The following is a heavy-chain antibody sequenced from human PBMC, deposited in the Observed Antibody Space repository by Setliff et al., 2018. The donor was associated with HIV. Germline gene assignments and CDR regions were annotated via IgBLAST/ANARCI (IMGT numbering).Heavy chain of an antibody. V-gene: IGHV4-39*01. CDR2: FYTTGN. CDR1: GDFISSSSYY. Sequence: SETLSLTCTIFGDFISSSSYYWAWIRQPPGKGLEWIGSFYTTGNVYSPSFKSRVSISIDTAKTQLSLRLTSLSAADTAVYYCARLSNWFDPWGQGTLVTVSS. CDR3: ARLSNWFDP. J-gene: IGHJ5*02.